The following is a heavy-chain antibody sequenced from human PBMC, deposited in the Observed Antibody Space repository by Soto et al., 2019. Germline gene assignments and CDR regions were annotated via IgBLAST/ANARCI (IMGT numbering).Heavy chain of an antibody. Sequence: GGSLRLSCAASGFTFSSYAMSWVRQAPGKGLEWVSAISGSGGSTYYADSVKGRFTISRDNSKNTLYLQMNSLRAEDTAVYYCVKAVALITIFGVAFDYWGQGTLVTVSS. CDR1: GFTFSSYA. D-gene: IGHD3-3*01. J-gene: IGHJ4*02. V-gene: IGHV3-23*01. CDR3: VKAVALITIFGVAFDY. CDR2: ISGSGGST.